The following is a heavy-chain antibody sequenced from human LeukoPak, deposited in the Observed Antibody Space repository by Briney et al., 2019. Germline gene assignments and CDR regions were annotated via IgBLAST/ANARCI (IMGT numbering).Heavy chain of an antibody. D-gene: IGHD4-17*01. CDR3: ARDPGGMTTVTSFDY. J-gene: IGHJ4*02. V-gene: IGHV3-48*02. Sequence: GGSLRLSCAASGFTFSSYSMNWVRQAPGKGLEWVSYISSSSSTIYYADSVKGRFTISRDNAKNSLYLQMNSLRDEDTAVYYCARDPGGMTTVTSFDYWGQGTLVTVSS. CDR2: ISSSSSTI. CDR1: GFTFSSYS.